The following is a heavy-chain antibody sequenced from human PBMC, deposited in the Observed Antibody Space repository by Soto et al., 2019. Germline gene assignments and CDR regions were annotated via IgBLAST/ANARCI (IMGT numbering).Heavy chain of an antibody. CDR1: GYTFTGYY. CDR3: AALMVRGVMVYGMDV. Sequence: ASVKVSCKASGYTFTGYYMHWVRQAPGQGLEWMGWINPNSGETIYAQKFQGRVTMTEDTSTDTAYMELSSLRSEDTAVYYCAALMVRGVMVYGMDVWGQGTTVTVSS. V-gene: IGHV1-2*02. CDR2: INPNSGET. D-gene: IGHD3-10*01. J-gene: IGHJ6*02.